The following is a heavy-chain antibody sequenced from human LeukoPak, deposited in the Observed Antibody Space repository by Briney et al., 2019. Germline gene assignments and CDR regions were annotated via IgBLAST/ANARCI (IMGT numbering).Heavy chain of an antibody. CDR2: ISYDGSNK. J-gene: IGHJ5*02. CDR1: GFTVSSYG. Sequence: GGSLRLSCAASGFTVSSYGMHWVRQAPGKGLEWVAVISYDGSNKYYADSVKGRFTISRDNSKNSLYLQMNSLRAEDTSVYYCARVLVGGTNWFDPWGQGTLVTVSS. D-gene: IGHD1-26*01. CDR3: ARVLVGGTNWFDP. V-gene: IGHV3-30*03.